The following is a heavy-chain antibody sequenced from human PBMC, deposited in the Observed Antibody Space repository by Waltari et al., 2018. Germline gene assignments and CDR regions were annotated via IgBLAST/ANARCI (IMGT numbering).Heavy chain of an antibody. D-gene: IGHD1-1*01. Sequence: QVHLVQSGAEVKKPGSSVKVSCKASGDTFVRFAIAWVRQAPGQGLEWMGGLIPIFGTPNYAQEFQGRLTITADESANTVYMELGSLRPDDTAVYFCSRRQIGGPLDPWGQGTLVTVSS. CDR2: LIPIFGTP. CDR1: GDTFVRFA. V-gene: IGHV1-69*12. J-gene: IGHJ5*01. CDR3: SRRQIGGPLDP.